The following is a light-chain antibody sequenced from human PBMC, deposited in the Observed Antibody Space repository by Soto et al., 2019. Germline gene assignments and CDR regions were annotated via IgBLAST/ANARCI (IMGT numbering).Light chain of an antibody. CDR1: SSNIGDNF. CDR2: DNN. CDR3: ATWDSALSAGV. J-gene: IGLJ3*02. Sequence: QSVLTQPPSMSAAPGQMVAISCSGTSSNIGDNFVSWYQHFPGTAPKVLIYDNNRRPSGIPDRFSGSKSGTSATLTIIGLQTGDEADYYCATWDSALSAGVFGGGTKVTVL. V-gene: IGLV1-51*01.